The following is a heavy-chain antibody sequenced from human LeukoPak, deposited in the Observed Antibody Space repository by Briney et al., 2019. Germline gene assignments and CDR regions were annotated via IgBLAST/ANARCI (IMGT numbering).Heavy chain of an antibody. V-gene: IGHV3-30-3*01. J-gene: IGHJ4*02. CDR2: ISYDGSNK. D-gene: IGHD4-23*01. CDR1: GFTFSSYA. CDR3: AKDARSFGGTYFDY. Sequence: VQPGRSLRLSCAASGFTFSSYAMHWVRQAPGKGLEWVAVISYDGSNKYYADSVKGRFTISRDTSKTTLYLQMNSLRAEDTAIYYCAKDARSFGGTYFDYWGQGIQVTVSS.